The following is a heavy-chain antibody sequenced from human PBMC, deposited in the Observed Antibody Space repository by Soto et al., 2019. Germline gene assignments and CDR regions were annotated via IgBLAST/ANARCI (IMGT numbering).Heavy chain of an antibody. CDR3: AREGDGYNSQVKGLPRYFDL. J-gene: IGHJ2*01. D-gene: IGHD5-12*01. Sequence: EVQLVESGGGLVQPGGSLRLSCAASGFTFSSYDMHWVRQATGKGLEWVSAIGTAGDTYYPGSVKGRFTISRENAKNSMYLQMNSLRAEDTAVYYCAREGDGYNSQVKGLPRYFDLWGRGTLVTVSS. V-gene: IGHV3-13*01. CDR1: GFTFSSYD. CDR2: IGTAGDT.